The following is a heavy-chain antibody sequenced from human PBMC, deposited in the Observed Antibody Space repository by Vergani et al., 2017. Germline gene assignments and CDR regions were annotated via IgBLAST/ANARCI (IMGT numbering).Heavy chain of an antibody. CDR2: IKSTFDRGTT. CDR3: AKANPRNSGYDYLYYYHAMDV. Sequence: EVQLVESGGGIVKPGGSLRLSCVASGFSFRNAWMNWVRRTPGKGLEWVGRIKSTFDRGTTDYAAAVKGRFTISRDDSKNTLFLQMNGLKTEDTAVYYXAKANPRNSGYDYLYYYHAMDVWGQGTTVTVSS. J-gene: IGHJ6*02. CDR1: GFSFRNAW. V-gene: IGHV3-15*07. D-gene: IGHD5-12*01.